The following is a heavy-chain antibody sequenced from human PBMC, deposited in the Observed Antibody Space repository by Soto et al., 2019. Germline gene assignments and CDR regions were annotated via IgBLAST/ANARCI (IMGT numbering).Heavy chain of an antibody. J-gene: IGHJ6*02. CDR1: GDSVSSNSAA. Sequence: PSQTLSLTCAISGDSVSSNSAAWNWIRQSPSRGLKWLGRTYYRSKWYNDYAVSVKSRITINPDTSKNQFSLQLNSVTPEDTAVYYCAREVRTIAAAGYYYYYGMDVWGQGTTVTVSS. V-gene: IGHV6-1*01. D-gene: IGHD6-13*01. CDR3: AREVRTIAAAGYYYYYGMDV. CDR2: TYYRSKWYN.